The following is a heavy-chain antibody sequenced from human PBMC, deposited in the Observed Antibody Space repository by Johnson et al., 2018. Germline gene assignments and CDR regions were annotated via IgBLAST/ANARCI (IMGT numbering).Heavy chain of an antibody. V-gene: IGHV3-23*04. J-gene: IGHJ4*02. CDR2: ISGGGGST. D-gene: IGHD3-10*01. Sequence: VQLVESGGGLVQPGGSLRLSCAASGFTFSSYAMSWVRQAPGKGLEWVSAISGGGGSTYYADSVKGRFTISRDNSKNNVYLQMNSLRADDTALYYCAKGGTGFWELWLDYWGQGTLVTVSS. CDR1: GFTFSSYA. CDR3: AKGGTGFWELWLDY.